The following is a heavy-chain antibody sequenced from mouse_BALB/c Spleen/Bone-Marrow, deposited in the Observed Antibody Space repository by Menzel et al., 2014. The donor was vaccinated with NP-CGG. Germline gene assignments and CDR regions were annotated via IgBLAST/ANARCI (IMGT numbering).Heavy chain of an antibody. J-gene: IGHJ2*01. D-gene: IGHD2-1*01. Sequence: EVQVVESGGGLVQPGGSLKLSCAASGFTFSSYGMSWVRQTPDKRLELVASINSNGGSTYYPDSVKGRFTISRDNAKNTLSLQMSSLKSEDTAMYYCARGNYGNYVDYFYYWGQGTTLTVSS. CDR1: GFTFSSYG. CDR2: INSNGGST. V-gene: IGHV5-6-3*01. CDR3: ARGNYGNYVDYFYY.